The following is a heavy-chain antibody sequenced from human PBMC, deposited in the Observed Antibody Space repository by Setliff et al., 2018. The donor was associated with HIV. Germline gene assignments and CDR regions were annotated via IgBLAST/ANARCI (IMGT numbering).Heavy chain of an antibody. D-gene: IGHD5-18*01. CDR1: GYTFSDYG. CDR2: ISAHNGRI. CDR3: ARDPRSGYDSDTAMVTVYYYYMDV. Sequence: ASVKVSCKASGYTFSDYGISWVRQAPGQGLEWMGWISAHNGRINYAQKFQGGVTMTTDTSTSTAYMELRSLRYDDTAVYYCARDPRSGYDSDTAMVTVYYYYMDVWGKGTTVTVSS. J-gene: IGHJ6*03. V-gene: IGHV1-18*01.